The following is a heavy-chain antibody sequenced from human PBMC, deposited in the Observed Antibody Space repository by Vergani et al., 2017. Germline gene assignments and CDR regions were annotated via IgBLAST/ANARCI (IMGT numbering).Heavy chain of an antibody. V-gene: IGHV3-74*01. CDR1: GFTFSSYA. CDR2: INSDGSTT. J-gene: IGHJ5*02. CDR3: VRDRGIAGRGTFDP. D-gene: IGHD6-13*01. Sequence: EVQLLESGGGLVQPGGSLRLSCAASGFTFSSYAMSWVRQAPGKGLEWVSRINSDGSTTTYADSVKGRFTISRDNAKNTLYLQTSSLRAEDTGVYYCVRDRGIAGRGTFDPWGQGTLVTVSS.